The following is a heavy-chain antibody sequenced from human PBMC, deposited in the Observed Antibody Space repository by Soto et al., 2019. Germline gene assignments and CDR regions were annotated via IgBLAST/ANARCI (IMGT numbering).Heavy chain of an antibody. CDR1: GFTFSRYA. V-gene: IGHV3-23*01. CDR2: ISSSGGSI. D-gene: IGHD3-3*01. Sequence: GSLRLSCAASGFTFSRYAMSWIRQAPGKGLEWVSVISSSGGSIYYSDSVKGRFAISRDNSKNTLYLQMNSLRAGDTAVYYCAKEINTILGVVDAFDIWGQGTMVTVSS. CDR3: AKEINTILGVVDAFDI. J-gene: IGHJ3*02.